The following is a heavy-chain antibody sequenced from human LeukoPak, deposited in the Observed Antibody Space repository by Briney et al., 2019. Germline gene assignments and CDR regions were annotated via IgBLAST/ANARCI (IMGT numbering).Heavy chain of an antibody. Sequence: GGSLRLSCAASGFTFSNYWVHWVRQAPGKGLVWISRINRDGSTTNYADSVKGRFTVSRDNAKNTLNLQMNSLRAEDTAVYYCARDKKSGESSEIDYWGQGTLVTVSS. D-gene: IGHD3-10*01. CDR3: ARDKKSGESSEIDY. CDR2: INRDGSTT. V-gene: IGHV3-74*01. CDR1: GFTFSNYW. J-gene: IGHJ4*02.